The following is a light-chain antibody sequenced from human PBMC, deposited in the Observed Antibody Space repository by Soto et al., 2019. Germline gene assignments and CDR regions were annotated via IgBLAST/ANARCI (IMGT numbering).Light chain of an antibody. J-gene: IGKJ4*01. V-gene: IGKV3-20*01. Sequence: GERATLSCRASQSVSSSYLAWYQQKPGQAPRLLIYGASSRATGIPDRFSGSGSGTDFTLTISRLEPEDFAVYYCQQYGSSPATFGGGTKVDIK. CDR1: QSVSSSY. CDR2: GAS. CDR3: QQYGSSPAT.